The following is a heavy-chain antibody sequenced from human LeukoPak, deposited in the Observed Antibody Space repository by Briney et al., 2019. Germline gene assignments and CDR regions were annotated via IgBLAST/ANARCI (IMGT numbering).Heavy chain of an antibody. V-gene: IGHV3-7*01. J-gene: IGHJ6*03. CDR1: GFTFSRFW. D-gene: IGHD2-21*02. CDR3: IILTLVTAPRHYMDV. Sequence: PGGSLRLSCAASGFTFSRFWLTWVRQAPGKGLEWVANIHPHGSEEYYVDSVKGRFTISRDNAKNSLYLQMDSLRAEDTAVYYCIILTLVTAPRHYMDVWGTGTTVTVSS. CDR2: IHPHGSEE.